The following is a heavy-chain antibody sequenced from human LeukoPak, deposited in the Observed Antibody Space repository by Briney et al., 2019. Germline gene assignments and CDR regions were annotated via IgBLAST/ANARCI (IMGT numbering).Heavy chain of an antibody. D-gene: IGHD3-10*01. J-gene: IGHJ3*02. CDR2: IYYCGST. CDR3: ARITELGAFDI. V-gene: IGHV4-59*01. Sequence: SETLSLTCTVSGGSISSYYWSWIRQPPGKGLEWIGYIYYCGSTNYNPCLKSRVTISVDTSKNQFSLKLSSVTAAATAVYYCARITELGAFDIWGQGTMVTVSS. CDR1: GGSISSYY.